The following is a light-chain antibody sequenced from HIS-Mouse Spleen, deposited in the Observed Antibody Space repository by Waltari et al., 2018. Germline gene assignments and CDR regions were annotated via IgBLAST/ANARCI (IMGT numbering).Light chain of an antibody. V-gene: IGKV1-9*01. Sequence: DITLTQSPSFLSASVGDRVTITCRASQCISSYLAWYQQKPGKLTKLLIYAASTLQSGVPSRFSGSGSGTEFTLTISSLQPEDFATYYCQQLNSYPPTFGQGTKVEIK. CDR3: QQLNSYPPT. J-gene: IGKJ1*01. CDR2: AAS. CDR1: QCISSY.